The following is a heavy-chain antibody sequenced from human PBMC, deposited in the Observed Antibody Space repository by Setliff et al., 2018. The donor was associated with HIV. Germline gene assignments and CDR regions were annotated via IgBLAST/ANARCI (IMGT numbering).Heavy chain of an antibody. D-gene: IGHD6-19*01. Sequence: TLSLTCTVSGGPISSGSYYWSWIRQPAGKGLEWIGHIYTSGSTNYNPSLKSRVTISVDTSKNQFSLKLSSVTAADTAVYYCARDHRGSDYFDYWGQGTLVTVSS. CDR3: ARDHRGSDYFDY. J-gene: IGHJ4*02. CDR2: IYTSGST. V-gene: IGHV4-61*09. CDR1: GGPISSGSYY.